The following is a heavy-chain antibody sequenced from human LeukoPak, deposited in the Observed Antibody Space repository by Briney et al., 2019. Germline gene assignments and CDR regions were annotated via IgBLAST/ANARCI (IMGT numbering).Heavy chain of an antibody. Sequence: SETLSLTCTVSGGSISSYYWSWIRQPPGKGLEWIGYIYTSGSTNYNPSLKSRVTISVDTSKNQFSLKLSSVTAADTAVYYCARSSGLFRGHAFDIWGQGTMVTVSS. D-gene: IGHD3-22*01. CDR2: IYTSGST. J-gene: IGHJ3*02. CDR3: ARSSGLFRGHAFDI. CDR1: GGSISSYY. V-gene: IGHV4-4*09.